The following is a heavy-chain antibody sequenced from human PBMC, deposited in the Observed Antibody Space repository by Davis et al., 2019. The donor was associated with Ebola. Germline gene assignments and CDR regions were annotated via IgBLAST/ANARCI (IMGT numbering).Heavy chain of an antibody. D-gene: IGHD3-22*01. Sequence: GESLKISCATSGFTFSSYGMHWVRQAPGKGLEWVAFIRYDGSNKYYADSVKGRFTISRDNSKNTLYLQMNSLRAEDTAVYYCAKGDSSGYYYYYYGMDVWGQGTTVTVSS. CDR3: AKGDSSGYYYYYYGMDV. J-gene: IGHJ6*02. V-gene: IGHV3-30*02. CDR2: IRYDGSNK. CDR1: GFTFSSYG.